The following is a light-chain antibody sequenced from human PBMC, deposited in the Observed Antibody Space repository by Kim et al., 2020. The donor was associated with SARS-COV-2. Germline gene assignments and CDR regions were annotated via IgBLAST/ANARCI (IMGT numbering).Light chain of an antibody. CDR2: AAS. CDR3: QKYNCAPWA. Sequence: ASVGDRVTITCRASQGISNDLAWYQQKPGKVPKLLIYAASALRSGVPFRFSGSGSGTHFTLTITSLQPEDVATYYCQKYNCAPWAFGQGTKVDIK. V-gene: IGKV1-27*01. J-gene: IGKJ1*01. CDR1: QGISND.